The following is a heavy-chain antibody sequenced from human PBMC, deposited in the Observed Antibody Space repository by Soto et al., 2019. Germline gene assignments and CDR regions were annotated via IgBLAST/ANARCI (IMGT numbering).Heavy chain of an antibody. CDR1: GGSISSGGYY. J-gene: IGHJ4*02. Sequence: PSETLSLTCTVSGGSISSGGYYWSWIRQHPGKGLEWIGYIYYSGSTYYNPSLKSRVTISVDTSKNQFSLKLSSVTAADTAVYYCARGSGYCSSTSCSVSPYDYWGQGTLVTVSS. CDR2: IYYSGST. V-gene: IGHV4-31*03. D-gene: IGHD2-2*01. CDR3: ARGSGYCSSTSCSVSPYDY.